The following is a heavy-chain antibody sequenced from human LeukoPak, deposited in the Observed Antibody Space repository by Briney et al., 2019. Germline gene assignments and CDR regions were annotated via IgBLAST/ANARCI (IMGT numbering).Heavy chain of an antibody. D-gene: IGHD1-26*01. CDR3: ARVGGNYEGLIDY. V-gene: IGHV1-18*01. J-gene: IGHJ4*02. Sequence: ASVKVSCKASGYTFTSYAIGWVRQAPGQGLEWMGWISAYSGYTNYAQSLQARHTITTDTSTSTADMELRSLRSDDTAMYYCARVGGNYEGLIDYWGQGTLVTVSS. CDR1: GYTFTSYA. CDR2: ISAYSGYT.